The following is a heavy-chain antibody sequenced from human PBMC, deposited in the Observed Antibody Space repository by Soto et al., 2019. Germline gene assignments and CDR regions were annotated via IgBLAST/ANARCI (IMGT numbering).Heavy chain of an antibody. V-gene: IGHV3-20*01. D-gene: IGHD2-15*01. Sequence: SGGSLRLSCAASGFTFDNFGMSWVRQVPGKGLEWVSAINWNSVSTTYADSVKGRFTISRDNAKNSLYLQMNSLRAEDAALYHCARGGYCXXXSXXDYWGHGTLVTVSS. J-gene: IGHJ4*01. CDR2: INWNSVST. CDR1: GFTFDNFG. CDR3: ARGGYCXXXSXXDY.